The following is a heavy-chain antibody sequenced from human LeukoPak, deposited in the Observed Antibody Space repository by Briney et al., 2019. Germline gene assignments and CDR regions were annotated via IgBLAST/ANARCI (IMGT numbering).Heavy chain of an antibody. CDR2: INPSGGST. CDR3: ARSPTYYYDRSGSPGVAFDI. J-gene: IGHJ3*02. CDR1: GYTFTSYY. V-gene: IGHV1-46*01. Sequence: ASVRVSCKASGYTFTSYYMHWVRQAPGQGLEWMGIINPSGGSTSYAQKFQGRVTMTRDMSTSTVYMELSSLRSEDTAVYYCARSPTYYYDRSGSPGVAFDIWGQGTMVTVSS. D-gene: IGHD3-22*01.